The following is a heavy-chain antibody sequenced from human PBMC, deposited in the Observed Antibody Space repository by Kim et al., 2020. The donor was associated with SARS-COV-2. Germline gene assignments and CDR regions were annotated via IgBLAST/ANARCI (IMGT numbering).Heavy chain of an antibody. D-gene: IGHD5-18*01. V-gene: IGHV4-39*07. J-gene: IGHJ6*02. Sequence: SETLSLTCTVSGGSISSSGYYWGWIRQPPGKGLEWIGNIYYSGSTSYNPSLASRVTISVDTSKNQFSLTLNSLTAADTTVYYCATEPAPTRGYRYASVSGGVFYVYYGMDVWGQGTTVTVSS. CDR1: GGSISSSGYY. CDR3: ATEPAPTRGYRYASVSGGVFYVYYGMDV. CDR2: IYYSGST.